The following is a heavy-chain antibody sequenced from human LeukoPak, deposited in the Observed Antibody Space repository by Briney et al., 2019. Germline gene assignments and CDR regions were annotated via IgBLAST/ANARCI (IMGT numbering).Heavy chain of an antibody. Sequence: PSETLSLTCTVSGGSISSYYWSWIRQPSGKGLEWIGYIYYSGSTNYNPSLKSRVTISVDTSKNQFSLKLSSVTAADTAVYYCARMIAAAGTEYFDYWGQGTLVTVSS. CDR2: IYYSGST. V-gene: IGHV4-59*01. D-gene: IGHD6-13*01. CDR1: GGSISSYY. CDR3: ARMIAAAGTEYFDY. J-gene: IGHJ4*02.